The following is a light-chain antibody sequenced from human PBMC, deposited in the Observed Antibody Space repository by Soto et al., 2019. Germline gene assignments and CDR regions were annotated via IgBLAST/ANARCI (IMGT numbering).Light chain of an antibody. J-gene: IGLJ3*02. V-gene: IGLV2-11*01. CDR3: CSYEGSYFWV. Sequence: QSALTQPRSVSGSPGQSVTISCPGTTSDVGGYNYVSWYQQHPGKAPKLMIYDVTKRPSGVPDRFSGSKSGNTASLTISGLQAEDEADYYCCSYEGSYFWVFGGGTKLTVL. CDR1: TSDVGGYNY. CDR2: DVT.